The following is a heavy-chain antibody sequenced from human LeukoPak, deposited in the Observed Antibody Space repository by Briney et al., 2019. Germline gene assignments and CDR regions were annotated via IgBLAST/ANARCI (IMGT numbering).Heavy chain of an antibody. J-gene: IGHJ4*02. CDR1: GFPVSRRY. Sequence: PGGSLTHSCAPSGFPVSRRYMTWLRQAPGRGLEWVSVIYSGGSIYYADSVKGRFTISRDNAKNTLYLQMNSLRADDTALYYCASDQVAGDLNYWGQGTLVTVSS. V-gene: IGHV3-53*01. D-gene: IGHD6-19*01. CDR3: ASDQVAGDLNY. CDR2: IYSGGSI.